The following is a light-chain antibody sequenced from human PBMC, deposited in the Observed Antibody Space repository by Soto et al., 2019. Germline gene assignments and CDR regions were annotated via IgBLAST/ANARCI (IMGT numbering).Light chain of an antibody. CDR3: QQYNNWPPIT. CDR1: QSVSSN. Sequence: EIVMTQSPATLSVSPGERATLSCRASQSVSSNLAWYQQKPGQAPRLIIYGASTRATGIPARFSGSGSGTEFTLNISSLQSEDFAVYYYQQYNNWPPITFGQGTRLEI. J-gene: IGKJ5*01. CDR2: GAS. V-gene: IGKV3-15*01.